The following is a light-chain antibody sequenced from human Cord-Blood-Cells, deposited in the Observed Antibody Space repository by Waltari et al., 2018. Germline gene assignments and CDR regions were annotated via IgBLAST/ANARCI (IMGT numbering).Light chain of an antibody. CDR2: DVS. Sequence: QSALTQPASVSGSPGQSITISCTGTSSDVGGYNYVSWYQKHPGKAPKLMIYDVSKRTSGVSNRFSGSKSGNTASLTISGLQAEDEADYYCSSYTSSSTYVFGTGTKVTVL. CDR3: SSYTSSSTYV. J-gene: IGLJ1*01. CDR1: SSDVGGYNY. V-gene: IGLV2-14*01.